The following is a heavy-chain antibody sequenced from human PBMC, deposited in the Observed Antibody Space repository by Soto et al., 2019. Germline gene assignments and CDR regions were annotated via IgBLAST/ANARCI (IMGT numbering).Heavy chain of an antibody. D-gene: IGHD5-18*01. V-gene: IGHV3-23*01. CDR2: ISGTGGST. CDR1: GFTFSSYA. J-gene: IGHJ6*02. Sequence: GGSLRLSCAASGFTFSSYAMSWVRQAPGKGLEWVSAISGTGGSTYYADSVKGRFTISRDNSKNTLFLQVNSLRAEDTAVYYCAKEQDTAMHYYSHYGMAVWGQGTTVTVSS. CDR3: AKEQDTAMHYYSHYGMAV.